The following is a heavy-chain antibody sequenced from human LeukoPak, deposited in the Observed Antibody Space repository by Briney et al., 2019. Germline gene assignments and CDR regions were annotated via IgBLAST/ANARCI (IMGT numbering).Heavy chain of an antibody. J-gene: IGHJ3*02. D-gene: IGHD2-2*01. CDR1: GYSFTSYW. Sequence: GESLKISFKGSGYSFTSYWIGWVRQMPGKGLEWMGIIYPGDSDTRYSPSFQGQVTISADKSISTAYLQWSSLKASGTAMYYCARSHCSSTSCYPRNAFDIWGQGTMVTVSS. CDR3: ARSHCSSTSCYPRNAFDI. CDR2: IYPGDSDT. V-gene: IGHV5-51*01.